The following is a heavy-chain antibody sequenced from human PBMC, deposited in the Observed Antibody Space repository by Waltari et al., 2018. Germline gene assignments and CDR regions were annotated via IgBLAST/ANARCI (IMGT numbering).Heavy chain of an antibody. J-gene: IGHJ5*02. CDR1: GFTFSSYA. CDR3: AKDQAAVAVTYNWFDP. D-gene: IGHD6-19*01. CDR2: ISGSGGST. Sequence: EVQLLESGGGLVQPGGSLRLSCAASGFTFSSYAMSWVRQAPGKGLEWVSAISGSGGSTYYADSVKGRFTISRDNSKNTLYLQMNSLRAEDTAVYYCAKDQAAVAVTYNWFDPWGQGTLVTVSS. V-gene: IGHV3-23*01.